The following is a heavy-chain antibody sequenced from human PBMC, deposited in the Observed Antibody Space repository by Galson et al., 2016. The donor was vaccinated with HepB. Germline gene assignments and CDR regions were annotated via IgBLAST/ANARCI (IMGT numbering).Heavy chain of an antibody. J-gene: IGHJ3*02. CDR3: ASSHPRNDILTGSPSLVFDI. Sequence: TLSLTCTVSGAAIGSGSYFWSWIRQHPGKGLEWIGYIYYSVNTYYNPSLKSRVAISIDTSENQFSLNLRSVTAADTAVYFCASSHPRNDILTGSPSLVFDIWGQGTKGPVSS. CDR1: GAAIGSGSYF. V-gene: IGHV4-31*03. CDR2: IYYSVNT. D-gene: IGHD3-9*01.